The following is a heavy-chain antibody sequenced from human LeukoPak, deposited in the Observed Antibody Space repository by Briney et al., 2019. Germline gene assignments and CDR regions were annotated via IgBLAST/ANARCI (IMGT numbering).Heavy chain of an antibody. CDR1: GFTFDEYA. D-gene: IGHD2-2*01. CDR3: ARDMAPQRPPYDAFDI. V-gene: IGHV3-43*02. Sequence: GVTLSLSCVASGFTFDEYAMLWVRQAPGKGLEWVYVIRGDGDTTYYADSLKGRFTNSRDNSKNSLYLQFDSLRTEDTALCFCARDMAPQRPPYDAFDIWGQGTRVTVSS. CDR2: IRGDGDTT. J-gene: IGHJ3*02.